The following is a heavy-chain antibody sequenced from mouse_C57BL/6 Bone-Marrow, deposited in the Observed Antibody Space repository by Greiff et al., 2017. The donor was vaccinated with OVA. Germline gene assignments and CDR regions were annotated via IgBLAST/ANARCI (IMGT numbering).Heavy chain of an antibody. J-gene: IGHJ4*01. D-gene: IGHD3-3*01. V-gene: IGHV5-4*01. Sequence: EVMLVESGGGLVKPGGSLKLSCAASGFTFSSYAMSWVRQTPEKRLEWVATISDGGSYTYYPDNVKGRFTISRDNAKNNLYLQMSHLKSEDTAMYYCARDGPRGLYAMDYWGQGTSVTVSS. CDR3: ARDGPRGLYAMDY. CDR2: ISDGGSYT. CDR1: GFTFSSYA.